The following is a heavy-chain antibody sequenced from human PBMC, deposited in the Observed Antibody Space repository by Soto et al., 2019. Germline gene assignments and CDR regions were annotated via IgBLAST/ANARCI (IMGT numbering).Heavy chain of an antibody. D-gene: IGHD2-2*01. Sequence: SETLSLTCTVSGGSISSSSYYWGWIRQPPGKGLEGIGSIYYSGSTYYNPSLKSRLTIPVDTSKNQFSLKLSSVTAADTAVYYCARHHTAVPAAIDNWFDPWGQGTLVTVSS. CDR1: GGSISSSSYY. CDR2: IYYSGST. V-gene: IGHV4-39*01. J-gene: IGHJ5*02. CDR3: ARHHTAVPAAIDNWFDP.